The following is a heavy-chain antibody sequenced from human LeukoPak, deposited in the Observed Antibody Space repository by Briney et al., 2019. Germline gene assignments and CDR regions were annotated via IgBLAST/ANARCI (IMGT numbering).Heavy chain of an antibody. D-gene: IGHD3-16*02. CDR2: IYTSGST. Sequence: SETLSLTCTVSGGSISSYYWSWIRQPAGKGLVWIGRIYTSGSTNYNPSLKSRVTMSVDTSKNQFSLKLSSVTAADTAVYYCAREGYLLYYFDYWGQGTLVTVSS. CDR3: AREGYLLYYFDY. V-gene: IGHV4-4*07. CDR1: GGSISSYY. J-gene: IGHJ4*02.